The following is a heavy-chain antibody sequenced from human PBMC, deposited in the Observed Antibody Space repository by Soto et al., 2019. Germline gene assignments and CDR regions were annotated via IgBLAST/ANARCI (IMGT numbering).Heavy chain of an antibody. J-gene: IGHJ6*02. CDR1: GFTFSSYS. CDR3: ARSLWSPYFYYGLDV. V-gene: IGHV3-21*04. Sequence: PGWSLRLSCVASGFTFSSYSVNWVRQAPGMGLEWVSSISSANAYIYYAGSVKGRFTISRDNAKNSLFLDMHSLTTDDTAVYFCARSLWSPYFYYGLDVWGHGTTVTVSS. D-gene: IGHD2-21*01. CDR2: ISSANAYI.